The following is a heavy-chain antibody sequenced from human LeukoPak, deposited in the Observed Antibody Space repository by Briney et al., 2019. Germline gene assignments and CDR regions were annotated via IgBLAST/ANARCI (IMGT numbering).Heavy chain of an antibody. CDR2: IYDSGST. Sequence: SETLSLTCTVPGGSISSYYWSWIRQPPRKGLEWVGYIYDSGSTNYNPSLKSRVTISVDTSKNRLSLKLRSVTAEDTAVYYCTRTTPLEYGSGGSGEYDYYYGMDVWGQGTTVTVSS. V-gene: IGHV4-59*08. CDR3: TRTTPLEYGSGGSGEYDYYYGMDV. D-gene: IGHD2-15*01. J-gene: IGHJ6*02. CDR1: GGSISSYY.